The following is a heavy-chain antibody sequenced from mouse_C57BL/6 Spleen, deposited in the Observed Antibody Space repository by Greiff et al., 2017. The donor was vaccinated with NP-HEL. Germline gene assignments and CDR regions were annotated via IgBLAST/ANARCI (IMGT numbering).Heavy chain of an antibody. D-gene: IGHD3-2*02. V-gene: IGHV1-7*01. J-gene: IGHJ4*01. CDR1: GYTFTSYW. Sequence: QVQLQQSGAELAKPGASVKLSCKASGYTFTSYWMHWVKQRPGQGLEWIGYINPSSGYTKYNQKFKDKATLTADKSSSTASMQLSSLTYEDSAVYYCARPLDSSGYPYYAMDYWGQGTSVTVSS. CDR2: INPSSGYT. CDR3: ARPLDSSGYPYYAMDY.